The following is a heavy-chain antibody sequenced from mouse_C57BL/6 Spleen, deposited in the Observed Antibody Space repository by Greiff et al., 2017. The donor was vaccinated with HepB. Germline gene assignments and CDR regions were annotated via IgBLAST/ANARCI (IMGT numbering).Heavy chain of an antibody. CDR1: GFSLTSYG. J-gene: IGHJ1*03. CDR2: IWGGGST. CDR3: AKHAHYGSSPYWYFDG. Sequence: VKLMESGPGLVAPSQSLSITCTVSGFSLTSYGVDWVRQPPGQGLEWLGVIWGGGSTNYNSALMSRLSISKDNSKSQVFLKMNSLPTDDTAMYYCAKHAHYGSSPYWYFDGWGTGTTVTVSS. D-gene: IGHD1-1*01. V-gene: IGHV2-9*01.